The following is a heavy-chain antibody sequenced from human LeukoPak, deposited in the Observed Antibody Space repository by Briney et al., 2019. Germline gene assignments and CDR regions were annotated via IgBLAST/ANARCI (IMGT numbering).Heavy chain of an antibody. CDR3: AKSSYYDASGYYREYYFDY. CDR2: ISGSGGST. J-gene: IGHJ4*02. D-gene: IGHD3-22*01. CDR1: GFTFSRYA. Sequence: AGGSLRLSCAASGFTFSRYAMSWVRQAPGKGLEWVSAISGSGGSTYYADSVKGRFTISRDNSKNTLYLQMNSLRDEDTAVYYCAKSSYYDASGYYREYYFDYWGQGTLVTVSS. V-gene: IGHV3-23*01.